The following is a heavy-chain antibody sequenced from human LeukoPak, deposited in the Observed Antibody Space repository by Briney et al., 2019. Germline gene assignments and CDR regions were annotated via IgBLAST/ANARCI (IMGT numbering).Heavy chain of an antibody. J-gene: IGHJ3*02. CDR3: ARGGMSAYYDSWSGYEAPDAFDI. CDR1: GGSISSYY. Sequence: SETLSLTCTVSGGSISSYYWSWIRQPPGKGLEWIGYIYYSGSTNYNPSLKSRVTISVDTSKNQFSLKLSSVTAADTAVYYCARGGMSAYYDSWSGYEAPDAFDIWGQGTMVTVSS. CDR2: IYYSGST. D-gene: IGHD3-3*01. V-gene: IGHV4-59*01.